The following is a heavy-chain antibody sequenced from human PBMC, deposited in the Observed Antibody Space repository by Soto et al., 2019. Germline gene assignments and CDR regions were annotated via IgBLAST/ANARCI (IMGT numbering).Heavy chain of an antibody. Sequence: QVQLVQSGAEVKKPGSSVKVSCKASGGTFSSYTISWVRQAPGQGLEWMGRIIPILGIANYAQKFQGRVTITAHKSPSTAYMELSSLRSEHTAVYYCASPSNCSGGSCYYRFDYWGQGTLVTVSS. D-gene: IGHD2-15*01. V-gene: IGHV1-69*02. J-gene: IGHJ4*02. CDR1: GGTFSSYT. CDR3: ASPSNCSGGSCYYRFDY. CDR2: IIPILGIA.